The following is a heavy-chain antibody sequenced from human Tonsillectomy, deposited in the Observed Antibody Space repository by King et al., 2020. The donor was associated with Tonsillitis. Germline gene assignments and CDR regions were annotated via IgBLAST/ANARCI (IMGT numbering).Heavy chain of an antibody. CDR3: ARGPRGYNYYESSGHY. J-gene: IGHJ4*02. D-gene: IGHD3-22*01. V-gene: IGHV3-64*01. Sequence: VQLVESGGGLVQPGGSLRLSCAASGFTFSSYAMHWVRQAPGKGLEYVSAISSNGGSTYYANSVKGRFTLSRDNSKNTLYLQMGSLRAEDLAVYYWARGPRGYNYYESSGHYWGQGTLVTVSS. CDR1: GFTFSSYA. CDR2: ISSNGGST.